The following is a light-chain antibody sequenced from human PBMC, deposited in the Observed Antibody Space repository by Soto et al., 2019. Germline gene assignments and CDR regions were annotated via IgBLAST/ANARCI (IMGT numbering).Light chain of an antibody. CDR2: GAS. Sequence: EIVMTQSPATLSVSPGETATLSCRASQSVNLNLAWYQQKPGQAPRLLIYGASIRASGIPARFSGSGAWTGFTLTINSLQSEDSAVYYCQECVSWPPLTFGGGTTVEIK. J-gene: IGKJ4*01. CDR1: QSVNLN. V-gene: IGKV3-15*01. CDR3: QECVSWPPLT.